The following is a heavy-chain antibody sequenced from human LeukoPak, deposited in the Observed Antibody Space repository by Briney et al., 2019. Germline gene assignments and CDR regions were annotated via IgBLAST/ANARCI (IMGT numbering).Heavy chain of an antibody. CDR2: IYYSGST. CDR1: GGSISSYY. V-gene: IGHV4-59*12. Sequence: SETLSLTCTVSGGSISSYYWSWIRQPPGKGLEWIGYIYYSGSTNYNPSLKSRVTISVDTSKNQFSLKLSSVTAADTAVYYCATNGGYSYAFDYWGQGTLVTVSS. CDR3: ATNGGYSYAFDY. D-gene: IGHD5-18*01. J-gene: IGHJ4*02.